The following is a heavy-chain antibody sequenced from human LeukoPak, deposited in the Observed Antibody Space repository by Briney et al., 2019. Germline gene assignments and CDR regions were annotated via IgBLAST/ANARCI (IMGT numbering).Heavy chain of an antibody. D-gene: IGHD1-26*01. Sequence: PGGSLRHSCAASGFTFSSYWMSWLRQAPGKGLEWVANINQDGSKKYYVDSVKGRFTISRDKAKNSLYLQMNSLRAADTAVYYCAGVGDGGSYDFDCWGQGTLVTVSS. J-gene: IGHJ4*02. V-gene: IGHV3-7*01. CDR2: INQDGSKK. CDR3: AGVGDGGSYDFDC. CDR1: GFTFSSYW.